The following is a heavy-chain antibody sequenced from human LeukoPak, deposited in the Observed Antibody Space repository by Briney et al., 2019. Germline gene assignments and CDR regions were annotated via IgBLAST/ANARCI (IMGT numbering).Heavy chain of an antibody. J-gene: IGHJ4*02. V-gene: IGHV3-30*02. D-gene: IGHD1-26*01. Sequence: GGSLRLSCAASGFTFSNYGIHWVRQAPGKGLEWVAFIRYDGSNEYYADSVKGRFTISRDNSKNTLYLQMNSLRAEDTAMYYCAKDRGWELLSHDYWGQGTLVTVSS. CDR3: AKDRGWELLSHDY. CDR2: IRYDGSNE. CDR1: GFTFSNYG.